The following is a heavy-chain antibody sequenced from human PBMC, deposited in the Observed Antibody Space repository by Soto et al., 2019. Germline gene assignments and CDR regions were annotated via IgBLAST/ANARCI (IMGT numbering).Heavy chain of an antibody. CDR2: ISSSSSYI. V-gene: IGHV3-21*01. D-gene: IGHD5-12*01. CDR3: ARDKWLRFSDYYYGMDV. J-gene: IGHJ6*02. CDR1: GFTFSSYS. Sequence: KSGGSLRLSCAASGFTFSSYSMNWVRQAPGKGLEWVSSISSSSSYIYYADSVKGRFTISRDNAKNSPYLQMNSLRAEDTAVYYCARDKWLRFSDYYYGMDVWGQGTTVTVYS.